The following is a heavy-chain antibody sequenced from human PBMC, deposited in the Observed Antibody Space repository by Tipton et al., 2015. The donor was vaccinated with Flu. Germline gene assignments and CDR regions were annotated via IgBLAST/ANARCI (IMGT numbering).Heavy chain of an antibody. J-gene: IGHJ6*03. CDR3: ARVQGHLGAVAGNGLDYYYMDV. CDR1: GGSISSYY. Sequence: TLSLTCTVSGGSISSYYWSWIRQPPGKGLEWIGYIYYSGSTNYNPSLKSRVTISVDTSKNQFSLKLSSVTAADTAVYYCARVQGHLGAVAGNGLDYYYMDVWGKGTTVTVSS. CDR2: IYYSGST. D-gene: IGHD6-19*01. V-gene: IGHV4-59*01.